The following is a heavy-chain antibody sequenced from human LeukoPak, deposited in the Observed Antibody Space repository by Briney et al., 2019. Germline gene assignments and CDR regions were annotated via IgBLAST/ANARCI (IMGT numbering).Heavy chain of an antibody. CDR3: ARDFYDSSGYYHFGY. CDR2: ICHSGST. J-gene: IGHJ4*02. CDR1: GGSISSGGYS. D-gene: IGHD3-22*01. V-gene: IGHV4-30-2*01. Sequence: SQTLSLTCAVSGGSISSGGYSWSWIRQPPGKGLEWIGYICHSGSTYYNPSLKSRVTISVDRSKNQFSLKLSSVTAADTAVYYCARDFYDSSGYYHFGYWGQGTLVTVSS.